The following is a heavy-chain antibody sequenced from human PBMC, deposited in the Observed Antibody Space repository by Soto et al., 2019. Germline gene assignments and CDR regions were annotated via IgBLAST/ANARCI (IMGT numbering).Heavy chain of an antibody. V-gene: IGHV5-51*01. CDR3: ARLGCSSTSCSNYYYYGMDV. D-gene: IGHD2-2*01. CDR2: IYPGDSDT. J-gene: IGHJ6*02. Sequence: PGESLKISCNGSGYSFTIYWIGWVRQMPGKGLEWMGIIYPGDSDTRYSPSFQGQVTISADKSISTAYLQWSSLKASDTAMYYCARLGCSSTSCSNYYYYGMDVWGQGTTVTVSS. CDR1: GYSFTIYW.